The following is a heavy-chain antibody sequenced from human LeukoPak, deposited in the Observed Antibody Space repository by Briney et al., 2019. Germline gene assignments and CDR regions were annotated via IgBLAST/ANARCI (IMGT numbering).Heavy chain of an antibody. CDR1: GGSISSSNW. CDR2: IYHSGST. CDR3: AREGYYDFWSGGFDY. V-gene: IGHV4-4*02. Sequence: SGTLSLTCAVSGGSISSSNWWSWVRQPPGKGLEWIGEIYHSGSTNYNPSLKSRVTISVDKSKNQFSLKLSSVTAADTAVYYCAREGYYDFWSGGFDYWGQGTLVTVSS. D-gene: IGHD3-3*01. J-gene: IGHJ4*02.